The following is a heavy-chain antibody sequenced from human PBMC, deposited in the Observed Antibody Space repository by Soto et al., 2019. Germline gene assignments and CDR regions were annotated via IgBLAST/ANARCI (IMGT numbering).Heavy chain of an antibody. CDR3: ARESDSSSPDAFDI. V-gene: IGHV1-2*04. CDR2: INPNSGGT. D-gene: IGHD6-13*01. Sequence: ASVKVSCKASGYTFTGYYMRWVRQAPGQGLEWMGWINPNSGGTNYAQKFQGWVTMTRDTSISTAYMELSRLRSDDTAVYYCARESDSSSPDAFDIWGQGTMVTVSS. CDR1: GYTFTGYY. J-gene: IGHJ3*02.